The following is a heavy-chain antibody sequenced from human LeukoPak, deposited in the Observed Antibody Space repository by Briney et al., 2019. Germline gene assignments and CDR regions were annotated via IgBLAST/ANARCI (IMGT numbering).Heavy chain of an antibody. CDR3: ARMAYSGSYYFDY. CDR2: IYHSGST. Sequence: SETLSRTCAVSGYSISSGYYWGWIRQPPGKGLEWIGSIYHSGSTYYNPSLKSRVTISVDTSKNQFSLKLSSVTAADTAVYYCARMAYSGSYYFDYWGQGTLVTVSS. V-gene: IGHV4-38-2*01. CDR1: GYSISSGYY. J-gene: IGHJ4*02. D-gene: IGHD1-26*01.